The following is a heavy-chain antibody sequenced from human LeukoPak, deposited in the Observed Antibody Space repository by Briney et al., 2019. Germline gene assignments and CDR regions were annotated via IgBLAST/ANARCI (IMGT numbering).Heavy chain of an antibody. D-gene: IGHD3-16*01. V-gene: IGHV4-61*05. CDR3: ARHYEGWPFDY. CDR2: IYSSGST. J-gene: IGHJ4*02. Sequence: SGPTLVNPIQTLTLTCTFSGFSLSTSEVGVGWIRQPPGKGLEWTGYIYSSGSTNYNPSLKSRVTISVDTSKNQFSLNLRSVTAADTAVYYCARHYEGWPFDYWGQGTLVTVSS. CDR1: GFSLSTSEVG.